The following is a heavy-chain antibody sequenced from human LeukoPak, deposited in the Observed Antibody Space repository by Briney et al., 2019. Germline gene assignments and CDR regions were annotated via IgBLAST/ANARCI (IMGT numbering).Heavy chain of an antibody. CDR2: IDTGVGAT. Sequence: PGGSLRLSCAASAFTFSTSPMTWVRQAPGKGLEGVSSIDTGVGATFYADSVKGRFTISRDNSKNRLYLQMSSLRDDDTAVYYCAKGGISTTGIEAWGQGTLVTVSS. D-gene: IGHD6-13*01. V-gene: IGHV3-23*01. CDR3: AKGGISTTGIEA. J-gene: IGHJ5*02. CDR1: AFTFSTSP.